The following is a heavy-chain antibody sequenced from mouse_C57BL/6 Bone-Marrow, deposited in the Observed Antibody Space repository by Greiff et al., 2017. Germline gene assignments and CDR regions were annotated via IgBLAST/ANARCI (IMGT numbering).Heavy chain of an antibody. CDR2: IDPANGGT. CDR1: GFNIKDDY. Sequence: EVQLQQSGAELVRPGASVKLSCTASGFNIKDDYMHWVKQRPEQGLEWIGWIDPANGGTEYASKFQGQATLTADTSSNTAYLQLSSLTSEDTAVYYCTTLAHFDYWGQGTTLTVSS. V-gene: IGHV14-4*01. J-gene: IGHJ2*01. CDR3: TTLAHFDY.